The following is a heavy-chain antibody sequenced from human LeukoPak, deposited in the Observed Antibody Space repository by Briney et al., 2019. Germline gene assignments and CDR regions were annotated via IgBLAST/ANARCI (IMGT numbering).Heavy chain of an antibody. D-gene: IGHD2-21*02. CDR3: ARAAYCGGDCYSYSDY. CDR1: GGTFSSYA. J-gene: IGHJ4*02. V-gene: IGHV1-69*05. CDR2: IIPIFGTA. Sequence: AASVKVSCKASGGTFSSYAISWVRQAPGQGLEWMGGIIPIFGTANYAQKFQGRVTITTDESTSTAYMELSSLRSEDTAVYYCARAAYCGGDCYSYSDYWGQGTLVTVSS.